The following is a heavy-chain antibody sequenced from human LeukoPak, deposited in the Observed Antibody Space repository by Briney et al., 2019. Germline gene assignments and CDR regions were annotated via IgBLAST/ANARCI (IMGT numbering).Heavy chain of an antibody. J-gene: IGHJ6*03. V-gene: IGHV3-23*01. Sequence: GGSLRLSYAASGFTFSSYAMSWVRQAPGKGLEWVSGLTGSGGNTYYADSVKGRFTISRDNSKSTLSLQMNSLRAEDAAVYYCVKFRGIQHYNYHMDVWGKGTTVTVSS. D-gene: IGHD3-10*01. CDR3: VKFRGIQHYNYHMDV. CDR2: LTGSGGNT. CDR1: GFTFSSYA.